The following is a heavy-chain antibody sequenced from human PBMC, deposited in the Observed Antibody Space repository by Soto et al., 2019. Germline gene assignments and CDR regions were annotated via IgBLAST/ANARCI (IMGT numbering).Heavy chain of an antibody. Sequence: SETLSLTCTVSGGSISSGDNYWSWIRQPPGKGLEWIAYIYYSGSTYYTPSLKSRVTIPLDTSKNQFSLKLTSVTAADTAVYYCAKATDYYFYGLDFWGQRTTVTVSS. CDR1: GGSISSGDNY. CDR2: IYYSGST. D-gene: IGHD4-4*01. V-gene: IGHV4-30-4*02. J-gene: IGHJ6*02. CDR3: AKATDYYFYGLDF.